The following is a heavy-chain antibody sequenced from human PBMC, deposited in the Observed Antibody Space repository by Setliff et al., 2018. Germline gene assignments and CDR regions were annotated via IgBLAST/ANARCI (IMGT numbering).Heavy chain of an antibody. D-gene: IGHD6-6*01. CDR1: GGSVSNSGFF. CDR2: IYDSGSS. Sequence: SETLSLTCTVSGGSVSNSGFFWGWLRQAPGKGLEWIGNIYDSGSSNYNASLKSRLTISVDTSKNQVSLKVNSVTAADTAVYFCARGRNVAARLFDSWGQGTLVTVSS. J-gene: IGHJ4*02. CDR3: ARGRNVAARLFDS. V-gene: IGHV4-39*07.